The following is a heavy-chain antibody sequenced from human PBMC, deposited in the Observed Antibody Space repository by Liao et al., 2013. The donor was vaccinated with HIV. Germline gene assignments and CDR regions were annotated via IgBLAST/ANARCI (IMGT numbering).Heavy chain of an antibody. V-gene: IGHV4-39*07. CDR3: ARSRRYYFDY. J-gene: IGHJ4*02. CDR2: MYYSGST. D-gene: IGHD6-13*01. CDR1: GGSIRSSSYY. Sequence: QLQLQESGPGLVKPSETLSLTCTVSGGSIRSSSYYWGWIRQPPGKGLEWIGSMYYSGSTFYNPSLKSRVTMSVDTSKNQFSLKLSSVTAADTAVYYCARSRRYYFDYWGQGTLVTVSS.